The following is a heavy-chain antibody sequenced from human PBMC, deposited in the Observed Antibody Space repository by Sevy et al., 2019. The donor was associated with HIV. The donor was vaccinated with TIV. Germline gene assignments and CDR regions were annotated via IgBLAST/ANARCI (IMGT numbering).Heavy chain of an antibody. Sequence: ASFKVSCKASGYTFTGYYMHCVRQAPGQGLQWMGWINPDSGGPNYAPKFQGRVTLTRDTSISTAYMELSRLKSDDTAVYYCVRDDRDGYFEYWGQGTLVTVSS. J-gene: IGHJ4*02. CDR1: GYTFTGYY. V-gene: IGHV1-2*02. CDR3: VRDDRDGYFEY. CDR2: INPDSGGP.